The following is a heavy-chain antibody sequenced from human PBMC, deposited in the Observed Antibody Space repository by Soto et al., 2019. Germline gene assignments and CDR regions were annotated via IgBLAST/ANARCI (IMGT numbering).Heavy chain of an antibody. D-gene: IGHD6-19*01. CDR2: IKQDGSEK. V-gene: IGHV3-7*03. J-gene: IGHJ5*02. CDR3: ARVRPSYSSGWSNWFDP. CDR1: GFTFSSYW. Sequence: EVQLVESGGGLVQPGGSLRLSCAASGFTFSSYWMSWVRQAPGKGLEWVANIKQDGSEKYYVDSVKGRFTISRDNAKNALYLQMNILRAEDTAVYYCARVRPSYSSGWSNWFDPWGQGTLVTVSS.